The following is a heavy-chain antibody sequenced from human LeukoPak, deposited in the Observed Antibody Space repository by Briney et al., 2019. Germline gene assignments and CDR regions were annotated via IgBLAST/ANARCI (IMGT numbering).Heavy chain of an antibody. CDR3: AGGGNDSSGYYPVDAFDI. J-gene: IGHJ3*02. CDR1: GDSISSGGYS. Sequence: SETLSLTCTVSGDSISSGGYSWNWIRQPAGKGLEWIGRISGSGSTSYNPSLKSRVTISADTSKSQFSLKMTSVTAADTAVYYCAGGGNDSSGYYPVDAFDIWGQGTMVTVSS. V-gene: IGHV4-61*02. D-gene: IGHD3-22*01. CDR2: ISGSGST.